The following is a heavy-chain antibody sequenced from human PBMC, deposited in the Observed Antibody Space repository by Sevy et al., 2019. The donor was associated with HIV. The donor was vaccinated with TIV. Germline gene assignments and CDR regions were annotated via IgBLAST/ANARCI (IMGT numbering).Heavy chain of an antibody. CDR1: EFTFSSYT. J-gene: IGHJ6*02. V-gene: IGHV3-30-3*01. Sequence: GGSLRLSCAASEFTFSSYTRHWVRQTPGKGLEWVAVLSYDGSNKYYADSVKGRFTVSRDNSKNTVFLQMNSLRPEDTAVYFCARGMKPYYYYDMAVWGQGTTVTVSS. CDR3: ARGMKPYYYYDMAV. CDR2: LSYDGSNK.